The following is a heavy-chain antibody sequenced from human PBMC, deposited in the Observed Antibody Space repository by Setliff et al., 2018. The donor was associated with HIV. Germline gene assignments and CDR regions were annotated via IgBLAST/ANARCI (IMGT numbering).Heavy chain of an antibody. J-gene: IGHJ3*02. D-gene: IGHD3-22*01. Sequence: SETLSLTCTVYGASISNSNSYWGWIRQPPGKRLEWLGSIYYGGSTSYNPSLSSRLTISVDTSKNQFSLKLSSVTAADTAVYYCARVGDFYDSSGYYSVPDAFDIWGRGTMVTVSS. CDR2: IYYGGST. CDR1: GASISNSNSY. V-gene: IGHV4-39*01. CDR3: ARVGDFYDSSGYYSVPDAFDI.